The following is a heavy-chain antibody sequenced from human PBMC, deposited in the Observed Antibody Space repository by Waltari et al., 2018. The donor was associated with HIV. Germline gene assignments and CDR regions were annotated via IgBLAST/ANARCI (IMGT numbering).Heavy chain of an antibody. CDR2: VDSVGGT. D-gene: IGHD3-16*01. CDR1: GIIVKSNY. V-gene: IGHV3-53*01. J-gene: IGHJ4*02. Sequence: EVRIVESGGGLIQPGGSLRLSCEASGIIVKSNYMTWVRQAPGKGLEWVSTVDSVGGTNFADSVKGRFTITRDSSKDAIHLQMRSLRAADTAVYYCARRAGGSKRAHYLENWGQGALVIVSS. CDR3: ARRAGGSKRAHYLEN.